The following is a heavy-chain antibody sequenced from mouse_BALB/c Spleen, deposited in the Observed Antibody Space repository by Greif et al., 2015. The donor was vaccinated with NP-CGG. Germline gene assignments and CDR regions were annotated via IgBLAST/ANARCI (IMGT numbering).Heavy chain of an antibody. CDR1: GFAFSSYD. Sequence: EVQGVESGGGLVKPGGSLKLSCAASGFAFSSYDMSWVRQTPEKRLEWVAYLSSGGGSTYYPDTVKGRFTISRDNAKNXLYLQMSSLKSEDTAMYYCARYDGYYYYAMDYWGQGTSVTASS. CDR3: ARYDGYYYYAMDY. CDR2: LSSGGGST. J-gene: IGHJ4*01. D-gene: IGHD2-3*01. V-gene: IGHV5-12-1*01.